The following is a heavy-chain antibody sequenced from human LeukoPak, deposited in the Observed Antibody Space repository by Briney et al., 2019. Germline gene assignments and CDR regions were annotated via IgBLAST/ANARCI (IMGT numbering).Heavy chain of an antibody. D-gene: IGHD3-9*01. CDR3: ARDEKRRYDILTGYPFDY. CDR2: ISAYNGNT. Sequence: GASVKVSCKASGYTFTSYGISWVRQAPGQGLEWMGWISAYNGNTNYAQKLQGRVTMTTDTSTSTAYMELRSLRSDDTAVYYCARDEKRRYDILTGYPFDYWGQGTLVTISS. J-gene: IGHJ4*02. CDR1: GYTFTSYG. V-gene: IGHV1-18*01.